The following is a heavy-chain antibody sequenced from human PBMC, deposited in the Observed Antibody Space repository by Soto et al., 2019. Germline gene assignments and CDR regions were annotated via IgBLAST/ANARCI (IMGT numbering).Heavy chain of an antibody. CDR3: ARGPFGSSSYYGMDD. V-gene: IGHV3-33*01. CDR2: IWYDGSNK. CDR1: GFTFSSDG. J-gene: IGHJ6*02. Sequence: QVQLVESGGGVVQPGRSLRLSCAASGFTFSSDGMHWVRQAPGKGLEWVAVIWYDGSNKYYADSVKGRFTISRDNSKNTLYLQTNSLRAEDTAVYYCARGPFGSSSYYGMDDWGQGTTVTVSS. D-gene: IGHD6-13*01.